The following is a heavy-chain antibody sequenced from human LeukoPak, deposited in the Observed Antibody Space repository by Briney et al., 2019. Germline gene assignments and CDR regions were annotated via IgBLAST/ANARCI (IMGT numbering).Heavy chain of an antibody. D-gene: IGHD3-22*01. CDR2: IYTSGST. CDR3: ARGGYDSSGYTTGFDY. Sequence: SQTLSLTCTVSGGSISSGSYYWSWIRQPAGKGLEWIGRIYTSGSTNYNPSLKSRVTISVDTSKNQFSLKLSSVTAADTVVYYCARGGYDSSGYTTGFDYWGQGTLVTVSS. V-gene: IGHV4-61*02. CDR1: GGSISSGSYY. J-gene: IGHJ4*02.